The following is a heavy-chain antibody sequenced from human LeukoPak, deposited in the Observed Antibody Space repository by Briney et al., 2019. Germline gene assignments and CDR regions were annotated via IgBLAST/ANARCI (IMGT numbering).Heavy chain of an antibody. CDR1: GFTFSSYA. D-gene: IGHD3-10*01. CDR3: AKDLYGSGSSPDY. CDR2: ISGSGGST. J-gene: IGHJ4*02. V-gene: IGHV3-23*01. Sequence: GGSLRLSCAASGFTFSSYAMSWVRQAPGKGLGWVSAISGSGGSTYYADSVKGRFTISRDNSKNTLYLQMNSLRAEDTAVYYCAKDLYGSGSSPDYWGQGTLVTVSS.